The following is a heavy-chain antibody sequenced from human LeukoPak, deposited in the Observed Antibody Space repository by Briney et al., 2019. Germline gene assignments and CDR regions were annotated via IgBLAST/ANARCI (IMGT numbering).Heavy chain of an antibody. CDR1: GFTFSTYC. V-gene: IGHV3-72*01. D-gene: IGHD2-15*01. CDR2: SRNKARGYTT. J-gene: IGHJ4*02. CDR3: SRAWAAGKHYVGY. Sequence: GGSLRLSCAASGFTFSTYCMSWVRQAPGKGLEWVGRSRNKARGYTTEYAASVKGRFTISRDDSKNSVFLQMNSLKNEDTAVYYCSRAWAAGKHYVGYWGQGTLVTVSS.